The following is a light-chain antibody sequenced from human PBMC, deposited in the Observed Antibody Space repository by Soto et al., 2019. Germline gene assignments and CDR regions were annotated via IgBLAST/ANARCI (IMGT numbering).Light chain of an antibody. J-gene: IGLJ2*01. Sequence: SYELTQPPSVSVAPGLTARITCGGNNIGSKSVHWFQQRPGQAPVVVVYEDSVRPSGIPERFSGSNSGNTATLTISRVEAGDEADYYCQVWDNSCVVFGGGTQLTVL. CDR3: QVWDNSCVV. CDR2: EDS. CDR1: NIGSKS. V-gene: IGLV3-21*02.